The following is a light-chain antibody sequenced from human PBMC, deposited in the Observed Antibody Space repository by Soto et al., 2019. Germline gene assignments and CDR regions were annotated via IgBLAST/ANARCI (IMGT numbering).Light chain of an antibody. CDR1: QALSNY. J-gene: IGKJ4*01. CDR3: QQLSRYPLT. CDR2: SAS. V-gene: IGKV1-9*01. Sequence: IQVTQSPSSLSASVGDRVTITCRASQALSNYLAWYQQKPGKAPDLLIYSASTLQSGVPSRFSGSGSETEFSLTIRALQPEDFATYYCQQLSRYPLTFGGGTKVDI.